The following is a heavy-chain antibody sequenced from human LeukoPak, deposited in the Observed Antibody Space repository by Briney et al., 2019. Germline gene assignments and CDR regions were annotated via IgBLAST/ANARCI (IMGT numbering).Heavy chain of an antibody. CDR3: AKDSSSWYVPEYFQH. CDR1: GFTFSSYA. CDR2: ISGSGGST. J-gene: IGHJ1*01. D-gene: IGHD6-13*01. Sequence: GGSLRLSCAASGFTFSSYAMSWVRQAPGKGLEWVSAISGSGGSTYYADSVKGRFTISRDNSKNTLYLQMNSLRAEDTAVYYCAKDSSSWYVPEYFQHWGQGTLVTVSS. V-gene: IGHV3-23*01.